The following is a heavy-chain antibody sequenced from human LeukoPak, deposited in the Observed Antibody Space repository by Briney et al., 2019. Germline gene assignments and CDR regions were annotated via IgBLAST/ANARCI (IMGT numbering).Heavy chain of an antibody. V-gene: IGHV1-24*01. CDR2: FDPEDGET. Sequence: ASVKVSCKVSGYTLTELSMHWVRQAPGKGLEWMGGFDPEDGETIYAQKFQGRVTMTEDTSTDTAYMELSSLRSEDTAVYYCATDTARPYYYDSSGPSSYWYSDLWGRGTLVTVSS. CDR3: ATDTARPYYYDSSGPSSYWYSDL. J-gene: IGHJ2*01. D-gene: IGHD3-22*01. CDR1: GYTLTELS.